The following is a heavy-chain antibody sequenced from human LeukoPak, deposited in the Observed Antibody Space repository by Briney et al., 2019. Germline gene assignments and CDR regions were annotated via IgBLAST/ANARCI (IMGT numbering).Heavy chain of an antibody. CDR3: ATYLEQPFDY. V-gene: IGHV3-48*03. CDR1: GFTFSSYE. Sequence: PGGSLRLSCAASGFTFSSYEMNWVRQAPGKGLEWVSYISSSGSTIYYADSVKGRFTISRDNAKNSLYLQMNSLRAEDTAVYYCATYLEQPFDYWGQGTLVTVSS. CDR2: ISSSGSTI. J-gene: IGHJ4*02. D-gene: IGHD1/OR15-1a*01.